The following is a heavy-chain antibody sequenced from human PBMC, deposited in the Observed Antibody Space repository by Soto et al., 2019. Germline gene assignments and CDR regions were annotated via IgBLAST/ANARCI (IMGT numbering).Heavy chain of an antibody. CDR1: GDTFNFYS. V-gene: IGHV1-69*02. J-gene: IGHJ5*02. CDR3: ATRNKDIVLAPFDP. Sequence: ASVKVSCKASGDTFNFYSINWVRQAPGLGLEWMGRVNPIVSMSNYAQKFQGRVTITRDTSASTAYMELSSLRSEDTAVYYCATRNKDIVLAPFDPWGQGTLVTVSS. CDR2: VNPIVSMS. D-gene: IGHD2-2*01.